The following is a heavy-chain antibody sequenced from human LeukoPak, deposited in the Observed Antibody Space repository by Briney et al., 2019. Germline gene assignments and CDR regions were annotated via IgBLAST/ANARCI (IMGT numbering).Heavy chain of an antibody. CDR1: GGSIGSSSYY. Sequence: PSETLSLTCTVSGGSIGSSSYYWGWIRQPPGKGLEWIGSIYYSGSIYYNPSLKSRVTISVDTSKNQFSLKLSSVTAADTAVYYCARVPGLKTVVTPIDYWGQGTLVTVSS. D-gene: IGHD4-23*01. J-gene: IGHJ4*02. V-gene: IGHV4-39*07. CDR3: ARVPGLKTVVTPIDY. CDR2: IYYSGSI.